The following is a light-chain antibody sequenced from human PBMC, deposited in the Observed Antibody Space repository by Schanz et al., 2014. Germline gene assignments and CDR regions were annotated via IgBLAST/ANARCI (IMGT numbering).Light chain of an antibody. V-gene: IGKV1-5*01. Sequence: DIQLTQSPSTLSASVGDRVTITCRASQSISSWLAWYQQKPGKAPKLLIYDASSLEGGVPSRFSGSRSGTDFTLTISNLQPEDFAIYYCQQYHTSRTFGQGTKVEIK. CDR1: QSISSW. CDR2: DAS. CDR3: QQYHTSRT. J-gene: IGKJ1*01.